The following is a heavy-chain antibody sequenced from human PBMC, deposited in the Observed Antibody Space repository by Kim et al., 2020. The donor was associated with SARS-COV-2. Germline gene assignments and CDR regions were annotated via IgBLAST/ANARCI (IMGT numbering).Heavy chain of an antibody. D-gene: IGHD3-3*01. CDR2: ISYDGSNK. Sequence: GGSLRLSCAASGFTFSSYGMHWVRQAPGKGLEWVAVISYDGSNKYYADSVKGRFTISRDNSENTLYLQMNSLRAEDTAVYYCAKVGGITIFGVVMPHSLYFDYWGQGTLVTVSS. V-gene: IGHV3-30*18. CDR1: GFTFSSYG. CDR3: AKVGGITIFGVVMPHSLYFDY. J-gene: IGHJ4*02.